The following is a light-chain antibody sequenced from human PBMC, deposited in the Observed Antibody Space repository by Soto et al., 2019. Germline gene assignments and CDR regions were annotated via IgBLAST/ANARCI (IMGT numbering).Light chain of an antibody. V-gene: IGKV3-15*01. J-gene: IGKJ5*01. CDR3: QQYNNWPPSII. CDR2: GAS. Sequence: VMTQSPATLSVSPGERSTLSLRAIESFSSNLAWYQQRPGQAPRLLIYGASTRATDTPVRFRGSGSGTEFTLTISSLQSEDFAVYYCQQYNNWPPSIIFGQGTRLEIK. CDR1: ESFSSN.